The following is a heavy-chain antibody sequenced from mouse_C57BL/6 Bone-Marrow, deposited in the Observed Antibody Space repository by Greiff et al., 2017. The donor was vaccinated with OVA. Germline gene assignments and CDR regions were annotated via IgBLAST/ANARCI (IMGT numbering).Heavy chain of an antibody. J-gene: IGHJ3*01. CDR2: VDPNSGGT. V-gene: IGHV1-62-3*01. CDR1: GYTFTSYW. D-gene: IGHD1-1*01. CDR3: AVYYGSSSWFAY. Sequence: QVQLQQPGAELVKPGASVKLSCKASGYTFTSYWMHWVKQRPGRGLEWIGRVDPNSGGTKYNEKFKGKATLTAEKSSSTAYMQLSSLTSEDSAVYFCAVYYGSSSWFAYWGQGTLVTVSA.